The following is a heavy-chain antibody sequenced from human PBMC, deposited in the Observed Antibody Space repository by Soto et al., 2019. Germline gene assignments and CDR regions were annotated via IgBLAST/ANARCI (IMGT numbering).Heavy chain of an antibody. CDR3: GRDGGAN. D-gene: IGHD3-16*01. J-gene: IGHJ4*02. Sequence: QVHLVESGGGVVQPGKSLRLACAASGFTFSNYVMHWVREAPGKGLECVALISYDGSKLYYADSVKGRFTISRDNSKNMLYLQMNSLRPDDTDVYYCGRDGGANWGKGAVVTVSS. CDR2: ISYDGSKL. V-gene: IGHV3-30*04. CDR1: GFTFSNYV.